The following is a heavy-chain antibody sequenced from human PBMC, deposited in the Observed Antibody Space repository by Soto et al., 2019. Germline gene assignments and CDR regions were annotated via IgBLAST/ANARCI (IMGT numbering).Heavy chain of an antibody. D-gene: IGHD3-10*01. CDR2: ISSSGSTI. CDR3: ARVSGSGSFVVYYYYGMDV. J-gene: IGHJ6*02. CDR1: GFTFSSYE. V-gene: IGHV3-48*03. Sequence: PGGSLRLSCAASGFTFSSYEMNWVRQAPGKGLEWVSYISSSGSTIYYADSVKGRFTISTDNATNSLYLQMNSLRAEDTAFYYCARVSGSGSFVVYYYYGMDVWGQGTTVTVSS.